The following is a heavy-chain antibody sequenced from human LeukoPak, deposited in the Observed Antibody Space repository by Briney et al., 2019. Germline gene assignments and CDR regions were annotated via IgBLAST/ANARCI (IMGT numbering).Heavy chain of an antibody. D-gene: IGHD3-22*01. CDR3: ASKDPYDSRAYLLDY. Sequence: PSETLSLTCTVSGGSISSSSYYWGWIRQPPGKGLEWFGSIYYSGSTYYNPSLKSRVTISVDTSKNQFSLQLNSVTPEDTAVYYCASKDPYDSRAYLLDYWGQGTLVTVSS. J-gene: IGHJ4*02. V-gene: IGHV4-39*01. CDR2: IYYSGST. CDR1: GGSISSSSYY.